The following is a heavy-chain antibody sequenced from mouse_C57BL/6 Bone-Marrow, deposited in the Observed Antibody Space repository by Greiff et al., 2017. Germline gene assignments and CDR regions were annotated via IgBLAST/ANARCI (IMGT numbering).Heavy chain of an antibody. CDR1: GFTFSSYT. Sequence: EVQLMESGGGLVKPGGSLKLSCAASGFTFSSYTMSWVRQTPEKRLEWVATISGGGGNTNYPHRLKGRFTFSRDTARNTPYLQMSSLRSEDTALYYCASLYYFGSSYPPWFAYWGQGTLVTDSA. CDR2: ISGGGGNT. CDR3: ASLYYFGSSYPPWFAY. J-gene: IGHJ3*01. D-gene: IGHD1-1*01. V-gene: IGHV5-9*01.